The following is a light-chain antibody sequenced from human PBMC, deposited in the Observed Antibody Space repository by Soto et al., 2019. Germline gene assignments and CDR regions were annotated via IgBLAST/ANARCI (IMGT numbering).Light chain of an antibody. CDR1: QSVSSN. J-gene: IGKJ4*01. CDR2: GAS. Sequence: EIVMTQSPATLSVSPGERATLSCRASQSVSSNLAWYQQKPGQAPRLLIYGASTTATGIPARFSGSGSGTEFTLTISSLQSEEFAVYYCQQYNNWPPTFGGGTKVEIK. V-gene: IGKV3-15*01. CDR3: QQYNNWPPT.